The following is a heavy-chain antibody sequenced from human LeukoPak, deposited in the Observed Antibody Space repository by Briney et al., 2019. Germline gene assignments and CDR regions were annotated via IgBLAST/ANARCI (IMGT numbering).Heavy chain of an antibody. D-gene: IGHD6-19*01. CDR3: AKGTSSGWYRLDY. CDR1: GFTFDDYA. V-gene: IGHV3-9*01. J-gene: IGHJ4*02. CDR2: ISWNSGSI. Sequence: PGRSLRLSCAASGFTFDDYAMHWVRQAPGKGLEWVSGISWNSGSIGYADSVKGRFTISRDNAKNSLYLQMNSLRAEDTALYYCAKGTSSGWYRLDYWGQGTLVTVSS.